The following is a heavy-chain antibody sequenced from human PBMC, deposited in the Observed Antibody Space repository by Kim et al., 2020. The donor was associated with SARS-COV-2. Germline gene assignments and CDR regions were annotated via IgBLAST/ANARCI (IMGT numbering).Heavy chain of an antibody. CDR2: IYSGGST. CDR1: GFTVSSNY. V-gene: IGHV3-53*01. CDR3: ARHGEDSNYVGSLGYYYMDV. Sequence: GGSLRLSCAASGFTVSSNYMSWVRQAPGKGLEWVSVIYSGGSTYYADSVKGRFTISRDNSKNTLYLQMNSLRAEDTAVYYCARHGEDSNYVGSLGYYYMDVWGKGTTVTVSS. J-gene: IGHJ6*03. D-gene: IGHD4-4*01.